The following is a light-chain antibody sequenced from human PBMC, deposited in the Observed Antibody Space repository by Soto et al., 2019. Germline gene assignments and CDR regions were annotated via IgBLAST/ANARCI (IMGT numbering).Light chain of an antibody. CDR2: RAS. J-gene: IGKJ1*01. CDR3: QQYHTYSLT. CDR1: QSIGDS. Sequence: DVQMTQYPSTVSAFIGDRVTITCRARQSIGDSLAWYQHKPGKGPKVLIYRASSLKRGVPSRFSGSGAGTDFTLTISGLQPDDFGTYYCQQYHTYSLTFGQGTRVEIK. V-gene: IGKV1-5*03.